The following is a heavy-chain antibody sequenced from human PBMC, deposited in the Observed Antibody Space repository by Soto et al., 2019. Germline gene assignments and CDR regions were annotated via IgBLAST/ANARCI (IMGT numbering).Heavy chain of an antibody. CDR1: GGSFSGYY. Sequence: QVQLQQWGAGLLKPSETLSLTCAVYGGSFSGYYWSWIRQPPGKGLEWNGEINHRGSTNYNPSLKSRVTISGDTSKNQLSLKVSSVTAADTAVYYCARTSYSSSWYLHPFDIWGQGTMVTVSS. CDR2: INHRGST. CDR3: ARTSYSSSWYLHPFDI. V-gene: IGHV4-34*01. D-gene: IGHD6-13*01. J-gene: IGHJ3*02.